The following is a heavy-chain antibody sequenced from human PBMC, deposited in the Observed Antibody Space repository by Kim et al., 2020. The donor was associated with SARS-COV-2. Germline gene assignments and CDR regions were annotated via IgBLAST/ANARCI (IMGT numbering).Heavy chain of an antibody. CDR2: IYYSGST. J-gene: IGHJ4*02. Sequence: SETLSLTCTVSGGSISSYYWSWIRQPPGKGLEWIGYIYYSGSTNYNPSLKSRVTISVDTSKNQFSLKLSSVTAADTAVYYCARIDYGDYVYYFDYWGQGTLVTVSS. D-gene: IGHD4-17*01. CDR3: ARIDYGDYVYYFDY. V-gene: IGHV4-59*01. CDR1: GGSISSYY.